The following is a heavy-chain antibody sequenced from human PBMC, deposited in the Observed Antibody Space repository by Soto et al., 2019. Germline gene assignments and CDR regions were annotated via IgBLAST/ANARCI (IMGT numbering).Heavy chain of an antibody. J-gene: IGHJ3*02. CDR1: EVTFVGYA. CDR3: AKDLKGRRRYDAFGI. D-gene: IGHD1-1*01. V-gene: IGHV3-23*01. Sequence: GGPMPLSCPAFEVTFVGYARSWVGQAPGKGLEWVSAISGSGGSTYYADSVKGRFTISRDNSKNTLYLQMNSLRAEDTAVYYCAKDLKGRRRYDAFGIWGQGKMVTVSS. CDR2: ISGSGGST.